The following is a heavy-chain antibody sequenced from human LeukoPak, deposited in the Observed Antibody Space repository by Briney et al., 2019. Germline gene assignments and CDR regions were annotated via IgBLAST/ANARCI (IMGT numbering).Heavy chain of an antibody. D-gene: IGHD3-10*01. CDR3: AKLSITMVRGVIGPFDY. Sequence: PGGSLRLSWAASGFTFSSYAMHWVRQAPGKGLEWVAVISYDGSNKYYADSVKSRFTISRDNSKNTLYLQMNSLRVEDTAVYYCAKLSITMVRGVIGPFDYWGQGTLVTVSS. V-gene: IGHV3-30*04. CDR2: ISYDGSNK. J-gene: IGHJ4*02. CDR1: GFTFSSYA.